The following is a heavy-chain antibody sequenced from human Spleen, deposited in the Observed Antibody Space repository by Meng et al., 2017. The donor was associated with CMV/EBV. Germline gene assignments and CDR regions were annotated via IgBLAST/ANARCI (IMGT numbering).Heavy chain of an antibody. D-gene: IGHD3-10*01. J-gene: IGHJ4*02. V-gene: IGHV4-38-2*02. CDR1: GYSISSGYY. CDR3: ARQGRVYFDY. CDR2: IYHSGST. Sequence: SETLSLTCTVSGYSISSGYYWGWIRQPPGKGLEWIGSIYHSGSTYYNPSLKSRVTISVDTSKNQFSLKLSSVTAADTAVYYCARQGRVYFDYWGQGVLVTVSS.